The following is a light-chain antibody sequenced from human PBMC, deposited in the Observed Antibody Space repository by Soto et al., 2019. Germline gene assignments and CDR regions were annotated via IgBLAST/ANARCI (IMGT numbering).Light chain of an antibody. Sequence: QSVLTQPPSASGSPGQSVAISCTGTSSDVGGYNYVSWYQQHPGKAPKLMIYEVNKRPSGVSDRFSGSKSGNTASLTVSGLQAEDEAVYYCSSYAGSSNVFGTGTKVTV. CDR3: SSYAGSSNV. V-gene: IGLV2-8*01. CDR1: SSDVGGYNY. CDR2: EVN. J-gene: IGLJ1*01.